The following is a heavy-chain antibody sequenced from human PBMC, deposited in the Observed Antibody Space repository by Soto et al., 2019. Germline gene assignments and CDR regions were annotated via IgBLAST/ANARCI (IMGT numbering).Heavy chain of an antibody. Sequence: VQSGAEVRKPGASVKVSCKTSGYTFTDYDINWVRQAPGQGLEWVGRMNPNSGRTDYAQKLEGRVSMTRDISISTAYMELSSLGYDDPAVYFCSTWGRNGWYTGFFWGQGTLVTVSS. D-gene: IGHD6-19*01. CDR2: MNPNSGRT. V-gene: IGHV1-8*02. CDR1: GYTFTDYD. CDR3: STWGRNGWYTGFF. J-gene: IGHJ4*02.